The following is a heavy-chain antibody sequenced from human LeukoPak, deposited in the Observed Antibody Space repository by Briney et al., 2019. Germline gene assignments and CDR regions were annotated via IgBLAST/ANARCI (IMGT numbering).Heavy chain of an antibody. V-gene: IGHV1-18*01. Sequence: GASVKVSCKASGYTFTSYGISWVRQAPGQGLEWMGWISAYNGNTNYAQKFQGRVTITRDTSASTAYMELSSLRSEDTAVYYCARDVEAGAFDIWGQGTMVTVSS. CDR1: GYTFTSYG. D-gene: IGHD5-24*01. J-gene: IGHJ3*02. CDR2: ISAYNGNT. CDR3: ARDVEAGAFDI.